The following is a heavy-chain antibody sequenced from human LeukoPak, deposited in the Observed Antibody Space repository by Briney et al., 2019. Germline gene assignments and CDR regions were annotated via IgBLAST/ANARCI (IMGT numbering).Heavy chain of an antibody. Sequence: ASVKVSCKASGYTFTGYYMHWVRQAPGQGLEWMGRINPNSGGTNYAQRFQGRVTMTRDTSISTAYMELSRLRSDDTAVYYCARVPREYSYGIYDYWGQGTLVTVPS. CDR1: GYTFTGYY. CDR2: INPNSGGT. D-gene: IGHD5-18*01. CDR3: ARVPREYSYGIYDY. V-gene: IGHV1-2*06. J-gene: IGHJ4*02.